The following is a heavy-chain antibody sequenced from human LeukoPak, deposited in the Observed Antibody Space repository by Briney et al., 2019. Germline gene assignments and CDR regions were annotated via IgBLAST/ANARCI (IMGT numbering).Heavy chain of an antibody. D-gene: IGHD4-11*01. CDR3: ATPGGPTVTPILEDRTARH. CDR1: GFTFSSYW. V-gene: IGHV3-48*04. J-gene: IGHJ4*02. Sequence: GGSLRLSCAASGFTFSSYWMSWVRQAPGKGLEWVSYISSASGSIYYADSVKGRFTISRDNAKNSLYLQMNSLRAEDTAVYYCATPGGPTVTPILEDRTARHWGQGTLVTVSS. CDR2: ISSASGSI.